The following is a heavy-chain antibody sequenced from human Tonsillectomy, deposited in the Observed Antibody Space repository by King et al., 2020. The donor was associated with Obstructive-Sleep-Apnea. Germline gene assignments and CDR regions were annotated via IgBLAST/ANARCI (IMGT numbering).Heavy chain of an antibody. V-gene: IGHV3-9*01. D-gene: IGHD6-13*01. Sequence: VQLVESGGGLVQPGRSLRLSCAASVFTCDDYAMHWFRQAPGKGLVWVSGMSWNSGSIGYADSVKGGFTISRDNAKNSLYLKMNSLRAEDTALYYCAKGYSSSWYPFGYWGQGTLVTVSS. CDR2: MSWNSGSI. J-gene: IGHJ4*02. CDR1: VFTCDDYA. CDR3: AKGYSSSWYPFGY.